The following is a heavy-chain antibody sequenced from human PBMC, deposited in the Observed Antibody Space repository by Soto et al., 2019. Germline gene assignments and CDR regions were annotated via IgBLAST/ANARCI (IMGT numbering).Heavy chain of an antibody. J-gene: IGHJ6*02. CDR2: IIPIFGTA. D-gene: IGHD3-10*01. V-gene: IGHV1-69*13. CDR3: ARARPGSGSYPYGMDV. CDR1: GGTFSSYA. Sequence: GASVKVSCKASGGTFSSYAISWVRQAPGQGLEWMGGIIPIFGTANYAQKFQGRVTITADESTSTAYMELSSLRSEDTAVYYCARARPGSGSYPYGMDVWGQGTTVTVSS.